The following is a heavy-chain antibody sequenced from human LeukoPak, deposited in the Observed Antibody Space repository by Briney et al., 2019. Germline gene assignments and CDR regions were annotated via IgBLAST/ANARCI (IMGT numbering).Heavy chain of an antibody. V-gene: IGHV3-30*18. CDR1: GFTFSSYG. D-gene: IGHD3-16*01. CDR2: ISYDGSNK. CDR3: AKAGFGGTGSPYGMDV. J-gene: IGHJ6*02. Sequence: GGSLRLSCAASGFTFSSYGMHWVRQAPGKGLEWVAVISYDGSNKYYADSVKGRFTISRDNSKNTLYLQMNSLRAEDTAVYYCAKAGFGGTGSPYGMDVWGQGTTVTVPS.